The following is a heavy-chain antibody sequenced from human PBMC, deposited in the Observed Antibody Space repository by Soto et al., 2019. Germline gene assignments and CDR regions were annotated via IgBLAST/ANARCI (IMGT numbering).Heavy chain of an antibody. CDR3: GRITLKSSVDTFDF. Sequence: VQLLESGGTLVQPGESLRLSCEVSGFSFSSFAMNWVRQAPGKGLEWVATVTFDGSNKYHADSVEGRFTISRDDSKNTLYLQLNSLRAEDTAVYYCGRITLKSSVDTFDFWGQGTMVTVSS. CDR2: VTFDGSNK. V-gene: IGHV3-30-3*01. D-gene: IGHD3-22*01. J-gene: IGHJ3*01. CDR1: GFSFSSFA.